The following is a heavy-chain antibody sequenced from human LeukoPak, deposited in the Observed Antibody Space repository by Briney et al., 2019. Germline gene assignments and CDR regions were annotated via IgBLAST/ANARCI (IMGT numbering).Heavy chain of an antibody. Sequence: SQTLSLTCAASGGSIRSGNYYWSWIRQPAGKRLEWIARMYTSGSTNYNPSLKSRVTISADTSKNQFSLKLTSVTAADTAVYYCAAMIGYFDYWGQGILVTVSS. V-gene: IGHV4-61*02. CDR1: GGSIRSGNYY. J-gene: IGHJ4*02. CDR2: MYTSGST. CDR3: AAMIGYFDY. D-gene: IGHD3-22*01.